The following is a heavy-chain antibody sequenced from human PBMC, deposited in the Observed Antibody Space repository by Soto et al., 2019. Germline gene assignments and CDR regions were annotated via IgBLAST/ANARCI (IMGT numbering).Heavy chain of an antibody. J-gene: IGHJ4*02. CDR1: GFIFSNYV. CDR2: ISGSGGST. V-gene: IGHV3-23*01. D-gene: IGHD4-17*01. CDR3: AKDFTVTPYYFDY. Sequence: GGSLRLSCAASGFIFSNYVMTWVRQAPGKGLEWVSGISGSGGSTYYADSVKGRFTISRDNSKNTLYLQMNSLRAEDTAVYYCAKDFTVTPYYFDYWGQGTLVTVSS.